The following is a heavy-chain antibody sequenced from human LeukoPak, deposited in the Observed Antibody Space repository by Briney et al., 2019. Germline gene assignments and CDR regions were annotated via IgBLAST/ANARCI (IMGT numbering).Heavy chain of an antibody. CDR3: TTDFRYGAD. D-gene: IGHD4-17*01. V-gene: IGHV3-53*01. J-gene: IGHJ4*02. CDR2: IYSDGST. CDR1: GFIVSTHY. Sequence: GGSLRLSCAASGFIVSTHYMSWVRQAPGKGLEWVSVIYSDGSTFYADSVKGRFSISRDISKNTLYLQMNSLRAEDTAVYYCTTDFRYGADWGQGTLVSVSS.